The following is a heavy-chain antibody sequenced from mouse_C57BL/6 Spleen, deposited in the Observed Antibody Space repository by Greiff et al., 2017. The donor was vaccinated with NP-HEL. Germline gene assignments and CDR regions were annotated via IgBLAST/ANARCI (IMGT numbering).Heavy chain of an antibody. V-gene: IGHV5-17*01. D-gene: IGHD2-5*01. J-gene: IGHJ3*01. CDR3: AREYYSNSAWFAY. Sequence: EVQLVESGGGLVKPGGSLKLSCAASGFTFSDYGMHWVRQAPEKGLEWVAYISSGSSTIYYADTVKGRFTISRDNAKNTLFLQMTSLRSEDTAMYYCAREYYSNSAWFAYWGQGTLVTVSA. CDR2: ISSGSSTI. CDR1: GFTFSDYG.